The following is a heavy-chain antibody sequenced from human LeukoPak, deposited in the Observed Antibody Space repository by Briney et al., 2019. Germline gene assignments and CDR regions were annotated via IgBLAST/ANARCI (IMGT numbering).Heavy chain of an antibody. D-gene: IGHD4-11*01. CDR3: ASSSSTDPQLDP. Sequence: SETLSLTCAVYGGSFHNYYWNWIRQPPGKGLEWIGEINHSGSAKYNPSLKSQITISVDTSENQFSLKVTSVTAADTAVYYCASSSSTDPQLDPWGQGTLVTVSP. CDR1: GGSFHNYY. J-gene: IGHJ5*02. CDR2: INHSGSA. V-gene: IGHV4-34*01.